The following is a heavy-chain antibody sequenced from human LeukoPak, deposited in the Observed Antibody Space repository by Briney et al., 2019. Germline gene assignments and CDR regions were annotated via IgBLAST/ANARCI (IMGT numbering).Heavy chain of an antibody. J-gene: IGHJ3*02. D-gene: IGHD3-3*01. Sequence: GGSLRLSCAVSGFTVSSNYMSWVRQAPGKGLEWVSIIYSGGSTHYADSVKGRFTISRDNSKNTLYLQMNSLRAEDTAVYYCARSSSGAYDAFDIWGQGTMVTVSS. CDR1: GFTVSSNY. CDR2: IYSGGST. CDR3: ARSSSGAYDAFDI. V-gene: IGHV3-53*01.